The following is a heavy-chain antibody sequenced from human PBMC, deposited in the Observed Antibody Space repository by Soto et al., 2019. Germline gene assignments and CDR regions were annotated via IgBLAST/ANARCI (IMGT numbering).Heavy chain of an antibody. CDR1: GDSVSSNSAA. CDR2: TYYRSKWYN. J-gene: IGHJ5*02. CDR3: ARGTKYSSGWFRNTYNWFDP. Sequence: SQTLSLPCAISGDSVSSNSAAWNWIRQSPSRGLEWLGRTYYRSKWYNDYAVSVKSRITINPDTSKNQFSLQLNSVTPEDTAVYYCARGTKYSSGWFRNTYNWFDPWGQGTLVTVSS. V-gene: IGHV6-1*01. D-gene: IGHD6-19*01.